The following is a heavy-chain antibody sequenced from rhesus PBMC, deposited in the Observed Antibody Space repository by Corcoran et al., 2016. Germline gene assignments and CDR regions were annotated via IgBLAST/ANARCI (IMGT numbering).Heavy chain of an antibody. CDR3: VRFIKRAVDY. CDR1: VGLLSGYW. CDR2: INGNGGTT. V-gene: IGHV4-80*01. D-gene: IGHD3-9*01. Sequence: QVQLQESGPGLVKPSETLSLTCAVPVGLLSGYWWSWVRQVQGQGLGWIGGSPGKGREWIGEINGNGGTTNYNPSLKSRVTISRDASKKQFFLRLTSVTAADTAVYYCVRFIKRAVDYWGQGVLVTVSS. J-gene: IGHJ4*01.